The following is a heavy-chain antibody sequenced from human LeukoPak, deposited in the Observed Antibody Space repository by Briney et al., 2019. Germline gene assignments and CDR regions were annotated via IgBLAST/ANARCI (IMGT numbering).Heavy chain of an antibody. J-gene: IGHJ4*02. CDR1: GFTFSSYA. D-gene: IGHD6-13*01. V-gene: IGHV3-30-3*01. CDR2: ISYDGSNK. CDR3: ARDGREAAALDY. Sequence: GRSLRLSCAASGFTFSSYAMHWVRQATGKGLEWVAVISYDGSNKYYADSVKGRFTISRDNSKNTLYLQMNSLRAEDTAVYYCARDGREAAALDYWGQGTLVTVSS.